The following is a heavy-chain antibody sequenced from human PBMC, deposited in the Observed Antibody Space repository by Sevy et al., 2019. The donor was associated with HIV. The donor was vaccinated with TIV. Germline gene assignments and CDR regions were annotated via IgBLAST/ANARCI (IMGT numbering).Heavy chain of an antibody. Sequence: SQTLSLTCAISGDSVSSNIAAWNWIWQSSSRGLEWLGRRYYRSHSSKWFNDYAVSEKSRINISPDTSRNQFFLQLTSVTPEDTAVYYCVKYLPRGGLGSDTFDVWAQGTMVTVSS. CDR2: RYYRSHSSKWFN. V-gene: IGHV6-1*01. CDR3: VKYLPRGGLGSDTFDV. D-gene: IGHD3-16*01. J-gene: IGHJ3*01. CDR1: GDSVSSNIAA.